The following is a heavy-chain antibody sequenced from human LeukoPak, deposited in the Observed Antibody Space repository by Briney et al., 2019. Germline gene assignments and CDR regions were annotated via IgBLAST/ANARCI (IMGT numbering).Heavy chain of an antibody. V-gene: IGHV1-18*01. D-gene: IGHD2-15*01. CDR3: ARVPTQEKGYCSAGSCYRGFDY. J-gene: IGHJ4*02. CDR1: GYTFTSDV. Sequence: ASVKVSCKASGYTFTSDVISWVRQAPGQGLEWMGWISAYNVNTNYAQKFQGRVTMTTDTSTSTAYMELRSLISDDTAVYYCARVPTQEKGYCSAGSCYRGFDYWGQGTLVTVSS. CDR2: ISAYNVNT.